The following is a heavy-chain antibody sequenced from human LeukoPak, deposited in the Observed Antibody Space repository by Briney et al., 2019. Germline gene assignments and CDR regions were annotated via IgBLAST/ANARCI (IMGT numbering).Heavy chain of an antibody. V-gene: IGHV3-21*01. CDR3: ARDRRHSHSGFDY. CDR1: GFTFSNYA. Sequence: GGSLRLSCAASGFTFSNYAMNWVRQAPGKGLEWVSSITSTSTYIYYADSVKGRFTISRDNAQNSLYLQMNSLRAEDTAVYYCARDRRHSHSGFDYWGQGTLVTVSS. D-gene: IGHD5-18*01. CDR2: ITSTSTYI. J-gene: IGHJ4*02.